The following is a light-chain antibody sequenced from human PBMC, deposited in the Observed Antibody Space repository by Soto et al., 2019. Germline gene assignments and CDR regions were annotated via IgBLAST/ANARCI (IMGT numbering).Light chain of an antibody. Sequence: QLVLTQSPSASASLGASVKLTCTLSSGHSNYVIAWHQQQPEKGPRYLMKLNSDGSHSKGDGIPDRFSGSSSGAERYLTISRLQSEGGADYYCQTWDTGIRVFGGGTTLTVL. CDR1: SGHSNYV. CDR3: QTWDTGIRV. J-gene: IGLJ2*01. V-gene: IGLV4-69*01. CDR2: LNSDGSH.